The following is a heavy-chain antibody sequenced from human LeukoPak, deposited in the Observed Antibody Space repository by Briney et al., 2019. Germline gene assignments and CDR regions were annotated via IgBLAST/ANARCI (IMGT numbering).Heavy chain of an antibody. CDR1: GGSISSYY. Sequence: SETLSLTCTVSGGSISSYYWSWIRQPAGQGLEWIGRIYTSGSTNYNPSLKSRVTMSVDTSKNQFSLKLSSVTAADTAVYYCARVSSWYNWFDPWGQGTLVTVSS. D-gene: IGHD6-13*01. J-gene: IGHJ5*02. CDR3: ARVSSWYNWFDP. V-gene: IGHV4-4*07. CDR2: IYTSGST.